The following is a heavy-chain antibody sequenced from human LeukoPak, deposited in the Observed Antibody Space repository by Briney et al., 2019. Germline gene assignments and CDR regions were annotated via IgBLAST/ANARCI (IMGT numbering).Heavy chain of an antibody. CDR2: ISAYNGNT. CDR1: GYTFTSYG. Sequence: ASVKVSCKASGYTFTSYGISWVRQAPGQGLEWMGWISAYNGNTNYAQKLQGRVTMTTDTSTSTAYMELRSLRSDDTAVYYCARNPHQVPYYGMDVWGQGTTVTVSS. CDR3: ARNPHQVPYYGMDV. V-gene: IGHV1-18*01. J-gene: IGHJ6*02.